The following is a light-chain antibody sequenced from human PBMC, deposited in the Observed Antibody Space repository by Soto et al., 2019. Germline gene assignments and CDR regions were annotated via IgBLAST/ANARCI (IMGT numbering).Light chain of an antibody. J-gene: IGKJ5*01. V-gene: IGKV3-11*01. Sequence: EIVLTQSPATPSVSPGERVTLSCRASQNLHSFLNWYQQRPGQAPRPLIYDGSKRAAGVPDRISGDGSGTDYTLTISSLEPEDFAVYYCQQRTRWPMTFGQGTRLEN. CDR1: QNLHSF. CDR2: DGS. CDR3: QQRTRWPMT.